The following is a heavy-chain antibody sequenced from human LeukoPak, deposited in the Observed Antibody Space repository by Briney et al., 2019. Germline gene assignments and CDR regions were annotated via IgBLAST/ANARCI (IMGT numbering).Heavy chain of an antibody. CDR2: ISYDGSNK. J-gene: IGHJ4*02. CDR1: GFTFSSYA. V-gene: IGHV3-30*04. Sequence: GGSLRLSCAASGFTFSSYAMHWVRQAPGKGLEWVAVISYDGSNKYYADSVKGRFTISRDNSKNTLYLQMNSLRVEDTALYYCVRQFASWGQGTLVTVSS. CDR3: VRQFAS.